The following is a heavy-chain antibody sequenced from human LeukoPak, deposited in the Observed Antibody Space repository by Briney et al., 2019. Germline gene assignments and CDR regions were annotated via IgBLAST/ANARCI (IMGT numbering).Heavy chain of an antibody. CDR3: GRALRGSGSSQDY. Sequence: GGSLRLSCAASGFXFSSYWIHWVRQAPGKGLVWVSRINGDGSRTSYADSVKGRFTISRDNAKNTLYLQMNSLRAEDTAVYYCGRALRGSGSSQDYWGQGTLVTVSS. D-gene: IGHD2-15*01. CDR2: INGDGSRT. V-gene: IGHV3-74*01. J-gene: IGHJ4*02. CDR1: GFXFSSYW.